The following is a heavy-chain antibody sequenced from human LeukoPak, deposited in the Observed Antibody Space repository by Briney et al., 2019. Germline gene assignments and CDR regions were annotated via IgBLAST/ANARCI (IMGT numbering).Heavy chain of an antibody. CDR2: ISGSGGST. V-gene: IGHV3-23*01. J-gene: IGHJ4*02. CDR3: AKDGDLYYYDSSGYYFDY. CDR1: GFTFSSYA. Sequence: GGSLRLSCAASGFTFSSYAMSWVRQAPGKGLEWVSAISGSGGSTYYADSVKGRFTISRDNSKNTLYLQMNSLRAEDTAVYYFAKDGDLYYYDSSGYYFDYWGQGTLVTVSS. D-gene: IGHD3-22*01.